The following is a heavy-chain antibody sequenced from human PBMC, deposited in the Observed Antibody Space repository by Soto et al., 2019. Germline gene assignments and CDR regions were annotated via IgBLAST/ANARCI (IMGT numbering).Heavy chain of an antibody. J-gene: IGHJ5*02. CDR1: GFTFRSYW. V-gene: IGHV3-74*01. CDR3: VRDKPHNWFDP. CDR2: INNDGSAA. Sequence: HAGSMELSRAACGFTFRSYWMHWVRKVPGKGLVWVSRINNDGSAATYADSVKGRFTISRDNAKNTVYLQMNSLRAEDTAVYYCVRDKPHNWFDPWGQGTPVTVSS.